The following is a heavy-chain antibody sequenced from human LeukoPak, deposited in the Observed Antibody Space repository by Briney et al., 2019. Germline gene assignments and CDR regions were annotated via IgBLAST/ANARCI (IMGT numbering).Heavy chain of an antibody. Sequence: GGSLRLSCTASGFTFSSYEGNWVRQAPGKGLEWISYISSSGNTIHYADSVKGRFTISRDNAKNSVYLQMSSLRAEDTAVYYCARRKVSGSGSYYLCDYWGQGTLVSVSS. CDR1: GFTFSSYE. CDR3: ARRKVSGSGSYYLCDY. CDR2: ISSSGNTI. J-gene: IGHJ4*02. D-gene: IGHD3-10*01. V-gene: IGHV3-48*03.